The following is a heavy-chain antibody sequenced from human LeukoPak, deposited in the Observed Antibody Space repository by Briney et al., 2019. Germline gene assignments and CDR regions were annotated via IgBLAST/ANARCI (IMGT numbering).Heavy chain of an antibody. CDR2: TYYRSKWYN. CDR3: GRGGSGGCVDY. Sequence: SQTLSLTCALSGDIVSSNSAAWNWMRQSPSRGLEWLGRTYYRSKWYNGYAVFVKSRISVNPDTSKNQFSLQLNSVTAEDTAVYYCGRGGSGGCVDYWGQGTLVTVSS. J-gene: IGHJ4*02. CDR1: GDIVSSNSAA. V-gene: IGHV6-1*01. D-gene: IGHD6-25*01.